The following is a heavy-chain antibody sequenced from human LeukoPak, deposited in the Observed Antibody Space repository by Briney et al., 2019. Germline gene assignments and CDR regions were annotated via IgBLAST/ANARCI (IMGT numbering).Heavy chain of an antibody. CDR1: GFTFSSYA. V-gene: IGHV3-23*01. CDR2: ISGSGGVT. D-gene: IGHD1-26*01. Sequence: GGSLRLSCAASGFTFSSYALSWVRQAPGKGLEWVSTISGSGGVTYYPDSVRGRFTISRDNSKNTLHLQMDSLRAEDTAIYYCAKWPEGATPKFHYWGQGTLVTVSS. CDR3: AKWPEGATPKFHY. J-gene: IGHJ4*02.